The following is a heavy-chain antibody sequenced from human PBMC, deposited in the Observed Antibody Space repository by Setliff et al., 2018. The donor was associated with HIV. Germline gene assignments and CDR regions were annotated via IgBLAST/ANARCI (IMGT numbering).Heavy chain of an antibody. J-gene: IGHJ4*02. CDR3: ATVGPTGAYFHD. Sequence: GASVKVSCKASGYTFIGNYIHWVRQAPGQGLEWVGWFDPNSGGTNFAQKVQGRVTMTRDTSISTAYMELRSLKSDDTAVYFCATVGPTGAYFHDWGQGTLVTVSS. D-gene: IGHD1-26*01. CDR1: GYTFIGNY. CDR2: FDPNSGGT. V-gene: IGHV1-2*02.